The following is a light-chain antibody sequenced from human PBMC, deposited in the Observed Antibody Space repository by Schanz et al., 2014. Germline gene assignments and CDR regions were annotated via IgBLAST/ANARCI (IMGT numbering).Light chain of an antibody. Sequence: QSVLTQPPSVSGAPGQRVTISCTGSSSNIGAGYDVHWYQQLPGTAPKLLIYGNSNRPSGVPDRFSGSKSGTSASLAITGLQAEDEADYYCSSYTRSSTRVFGTGTKVTVL. V-gene: IGLV1-40*01. CDR2: GNS. CDR1: SSNIGAGYD. CDR3: SSYTRSSTRV. J-gene: IGLJ1*01.